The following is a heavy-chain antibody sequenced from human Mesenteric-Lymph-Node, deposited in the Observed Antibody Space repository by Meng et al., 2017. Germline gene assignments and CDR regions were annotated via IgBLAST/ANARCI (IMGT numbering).Heavy chain of an antibody. Sequence: SDTLSLTCTVPGCSISSYDWSWIRQPPGKGLEWIGYIYYSGRTNYNPSLKSRVTISVDTSKNQFSLKLSSVTAADTAVYYCARAGQPVQHYDFWLGYWYYFDYWGQGTLVTVSS. D-gene: IGHD3-3*01. CDR1: GCSISSYD. CDR2: IYYSGRT. CDR3: ARAGQPVQHYDFWLGYWYYFDY. J-gene: IGHJ4*02. V-gene: IGHV4-59*01.